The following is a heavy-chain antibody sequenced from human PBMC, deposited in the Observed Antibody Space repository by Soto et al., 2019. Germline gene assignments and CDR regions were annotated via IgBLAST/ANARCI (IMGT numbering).Heavy chain of an antibody. Sequence: GKGLEWVSAISGSGGSTYYADSVKGRFTISRDNSKNTLYLQMNSLRAEDTAVYYCAKGPGRLLSFGNDAFDISAEPTM. J-gene: IGHJ3*02. CDR2: ISGSGGST. D-gene: IGHD3-10*01. CDR3: AKGPGRLLSFGNDAFDI. V-gene: IGHV3-23*01.